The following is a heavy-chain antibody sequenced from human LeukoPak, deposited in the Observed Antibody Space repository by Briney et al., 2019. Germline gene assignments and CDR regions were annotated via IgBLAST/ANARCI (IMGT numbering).Heavy chain of an antibody. V-gene: IGHV4-34*01. Sequence: SETLSLTCAVYGGSFSGYYWSWIRQPPGKGLEWIGEINHSGSTNYNPSLKSRLMISVDTSKNQFSLKLTSVTAADTAVYFCARHIGIYDYGDFDIWGQGTMVTVSS. CDR2: INHSGST. J-gene: IGHJ3*02. D-gene: IGHD4-17*01. CDR1: GGSFSGYY. CDR3: ARHIGIYDYGDFDI.